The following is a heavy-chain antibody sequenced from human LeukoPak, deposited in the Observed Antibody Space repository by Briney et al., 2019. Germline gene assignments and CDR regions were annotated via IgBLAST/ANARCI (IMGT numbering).Heavy chain of an antibody. CDR3: ARASIYSSSWFPLFDY. V-gene: IGHV4-4*07. CDR1: GGSISSYY. J-gene: IGHJ4*02. Sequence: PSETLSLTCTVSGGSISSYYWSWIRQPAGKGLEWIGRMYSSGSTNYNPSLKSRVTMSVDTSKNQFSLKLSSVTAADTAVYYCARASIYSSSWFPLFDYWGQGILVTVSS. CDR2: MYSSGST. D-gene: IGHD6-13*01.